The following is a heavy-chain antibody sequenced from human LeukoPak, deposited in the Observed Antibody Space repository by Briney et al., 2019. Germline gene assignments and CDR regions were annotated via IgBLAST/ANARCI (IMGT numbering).Heavy chain of an antibody. D-gene: IGHD3-22*01. CDR3: TKVRDYDGYFDY. CDR2: ISSSGSTI. Sequence: GGSLRLSCAASGFTFSSYEMNWVRQAPGKGLEWVSYISSSGSTIYYADSVTGRFTISRDNTKNSLYLQMNSLRAEDTAVYYCTKVRDYDGYFDYWGQGTLVTVSS. J-gene: IGHJ4*02. V-gene: IGHV3-48*03. CDR1: GFTFSSYE.